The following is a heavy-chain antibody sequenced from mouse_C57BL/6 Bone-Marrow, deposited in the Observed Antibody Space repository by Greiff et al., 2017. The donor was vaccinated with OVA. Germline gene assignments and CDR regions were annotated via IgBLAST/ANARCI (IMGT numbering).Heavy chain of an antibody. J-gene: IGHJ1*03. CDR2: IWSGGST. V-gene: IGHV2-4*01. D-gene: IGHD1-1*01. Sequence: QVQLKESGPGLVQPSQSLSITCTVSGFSLTSYGVHWVRQPPGKGLEWLGVIWSGGSTDYNAAFISRLSISKDNSKSQVFFKMNSLQADDTAIYYCASWYGSSHWYFDVWGTGTTVTVSS. CDR3: ASWYGSSHWYFDV. CDR1: GFSLTSYG.